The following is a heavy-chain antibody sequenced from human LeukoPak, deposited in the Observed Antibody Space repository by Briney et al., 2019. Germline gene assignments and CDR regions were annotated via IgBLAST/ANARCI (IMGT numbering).Heavy chain of an antibody. CDR2: IIPIFGTA. J-gene: IGHJ3*02. D-gene: IGHD2-2*01. CDR3: ARARRGQSNIVVVPAATREHDAFDI. Sequence: GASVKVSCKASGGTFSSYAISWVRQAPGQGLEWMGGIIPIFGTANYAQKFQGRVTITADESTSTAYMELSSLRSEDTAVYYCARARRGQSNIVVVPAATREHDAFDIWGQGTMVTVSS. V-gene: IGHV1-69*13. CDR1: GGTFSSYA.